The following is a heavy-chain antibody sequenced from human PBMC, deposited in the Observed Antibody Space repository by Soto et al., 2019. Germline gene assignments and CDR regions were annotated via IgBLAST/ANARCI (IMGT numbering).Heavy chain of an antibody. Sequence: QVQLVQSGAEVKKPGSSVKVSCKASGGTFSSYAISWVRQAPGQGLEWMGGIIPIFGTANYAQKFQGRVTIAADESTSTAYMELSSLRSEDTVVYYCARIYCSGGSCYSEPHYYGMDVWGQGTTVTVSS. J-gene: IGHJ6*02. CDR1: GGTFSSYA. CDR2: IIPIFGTA. V-gene: IGHV1-69*01. CDR3: ARIYCSGGSCYSEPHYYGMDV. D-gene: IGHD2-15*01.